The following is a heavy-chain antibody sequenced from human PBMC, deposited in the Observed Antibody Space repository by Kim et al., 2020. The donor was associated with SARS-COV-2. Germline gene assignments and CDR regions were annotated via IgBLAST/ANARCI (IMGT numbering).Heavy chain of an antibody. V-gene: IGHV4-59*08. CDR1: GASISSYY. CDR2: VYDTGIT. J-gene: IGHJ4*01. Sequence: SETLSLTCTVSGASISSYYWSWIRQPRGKGLEWIGYVYDTGITDYNPSLRSRVSISLDTSKNQFSLMLSSVTAADTAVYYCASTFYDILYGYDNVLYFD. D-gene: IGHD3-9*01. CDR3: ASTFYDILYGYDNVLYFD.